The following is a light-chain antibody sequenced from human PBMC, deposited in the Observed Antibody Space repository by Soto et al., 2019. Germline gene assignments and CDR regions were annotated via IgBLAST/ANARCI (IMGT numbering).Light chain of an antibody. CDR1: QSVSSN. V-gene: IGKV3-15*01. CDR2: GAS. J-gene: IGKJ4*01. Sequence: EIVMTQSPATLSVSPGERATLSCRASQSVSSNLAWYQQKPGQAPRLLIYGASTRATGIPARFSGSGSGIEFTLTISSLQSEDFAVYYCQQYNNWPQVTFGGGTKVEIK. CDR3: QQYNNWPQVT.